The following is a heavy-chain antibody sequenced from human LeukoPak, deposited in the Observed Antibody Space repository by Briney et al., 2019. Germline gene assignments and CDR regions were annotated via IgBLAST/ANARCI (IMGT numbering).Heavy chain of an antibody. Sequence: SETLSLTCTVSGGSISSSSYYWGWVRQPPGKGLEWIGSIYYSGSTYYNPSLKSRVTISVDTSKNQFSLKLSSVTAADTAVYYCARGSSGWSKIDYWGQGTLVTVSS. CDR3: ARGSSGWSKIDY. CDR2: IYYSGST. CDR1: GGSISSSSYY. J-gene: IGHJ4*02. D-gene: IGHD6-19*01. V-gene: IGHV4-39*01.